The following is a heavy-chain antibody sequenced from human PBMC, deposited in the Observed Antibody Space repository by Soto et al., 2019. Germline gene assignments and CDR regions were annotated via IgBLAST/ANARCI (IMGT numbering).Heavy chain of an antibody. J-gene: IGHJ4*02. CDR3: ARVRVGRGWPYYFDY. CDR1: GGTFSSYA. D-gene: IGHD6-19*01. Sequence: QVQLVQSGAEVKKPGSSVKVSCKASGGTFSSYAISWVRQAPGQGLEWMGGIIPIFGTANYAQKFQGRVTITADESTSTAYMELSSLRSEDTAVYYYARVRVGRGWPYYFDYWGQGTLVTVSS. V-gene: IGHV1-69*01. CDR2: IIPIFGTA.